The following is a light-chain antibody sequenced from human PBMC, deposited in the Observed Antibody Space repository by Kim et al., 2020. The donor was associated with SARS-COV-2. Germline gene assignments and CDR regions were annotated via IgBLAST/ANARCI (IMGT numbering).Light chain of an antibody. Sequence: ACVGDRVTITCRASQGINNYLAWYRQKPGKVPRLLICAASTLQSGVPSRFSGSGSATDFTLPISSLQPEDVATFDCQKYNSAPWTFGQGTKVDIK. CDR1: QGINNY. CDR3: QKYNSAPWT. V-gene: IGKV1-27*01. CDR2: AAS. J-gene: IGKJ1*01.